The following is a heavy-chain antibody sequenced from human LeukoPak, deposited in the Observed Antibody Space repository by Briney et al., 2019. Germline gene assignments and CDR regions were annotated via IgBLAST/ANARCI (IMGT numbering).Heavy chain of an antibody. V-gene: IGHV3-11*04. CDR1: GFTFSDYY. J-gene: IGHJ4*02. D-gene: IGHD3-3*01. Sequence: GGSLRLPCAASGFTFSDYYMSWIRQAPGKGLEWVSYISSSGSTIYYADSVKGRFTISRDNAKNSLYLQMNSLRAEDTAVYYCAREVYDFWSGYSNPYFDYWGQGTLVTVSS. CDR2: ISSSGSTI. CDR3: AREVYDFWSGYSNPYFDY.